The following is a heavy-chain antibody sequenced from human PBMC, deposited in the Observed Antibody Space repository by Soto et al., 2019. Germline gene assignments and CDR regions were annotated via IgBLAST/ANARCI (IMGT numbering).Heavy chain of an antibody. V-gene: IGHV3-30*03. CDR3: ARGSPPDY. CDR2: ISYDGSIK. J-gene: IGHJ4*02. CDR1: GFTFSSYG. Sequence: QVQLVESGGGVVQPGRSLRLSCAASGFTFSSYGMHWVRQAPGKGLERAAIISYDGSIKFYADSVKGRFTISRDNSKNTLYLQMNSLRADDTAVYYCARGSPPDYWGQGILVTVSS.